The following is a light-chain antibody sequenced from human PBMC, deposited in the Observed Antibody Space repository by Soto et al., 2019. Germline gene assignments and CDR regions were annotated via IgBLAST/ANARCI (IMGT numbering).Light chain of an antibody. CDR3: QQGYSSHRT. J-gene: IGKJ1*01. V-gene: IGKV1-39*01. CDR2: GAS. Sequence: DIQMTQSPSSLSASVGDRVTITCRTSQNILNFLHWYQQKPGKAPKLLIQGASTLRSGVPSRFTGSGSETDFTLTISSLQPEDFATYYGQQGYSSHRTFGQGTKVEVK. CDR1: QNILNF.